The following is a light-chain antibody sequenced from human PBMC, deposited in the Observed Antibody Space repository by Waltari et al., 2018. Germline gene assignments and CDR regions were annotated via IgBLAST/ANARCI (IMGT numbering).Light chain of an antibody. CDR3: HQRSTWPPRDT. Sequence: EIVLTQSPATLSLSPGESATLYCRASRGVGNYLGWYQQKPGQAPRLLIYDVSTRATGIPARFSGSGSGTDFTLTISSLEPEDFAVYYCHQRSTWPPRDTFCQGTRLEI. V-gene: IGKV3-11*01. CDR1: RGVGNY. CDR2: DVS. J-gene: IGKJ5*01.